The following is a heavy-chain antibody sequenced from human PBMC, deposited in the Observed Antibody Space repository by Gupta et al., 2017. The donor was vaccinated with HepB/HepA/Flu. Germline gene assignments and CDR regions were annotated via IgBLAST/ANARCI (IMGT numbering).Heavy chain of an antibody. Sequence: EVQLLGSGGGLVQPGGSLRLSCVASGFTFNSQAMSWVRQAPGKGLEWVSTSGSAGGIYYADSVKGRFTISRDNSKNTLYLQVDSLRVDDTAVYYCAKGSRNSGWSNWGRGALVTVSS. CDR3: AKGSRNSGWSN. J-gene: IGHJ4*02. D-gene: IGHD6-19*01. CDR1: GFTFNSQA. CDR2: TSGSAGGI. V-gene: IGHV3-23*01.